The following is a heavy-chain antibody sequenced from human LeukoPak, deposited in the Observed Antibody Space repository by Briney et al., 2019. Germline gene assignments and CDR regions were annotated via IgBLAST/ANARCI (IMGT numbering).Heavy chain of an antibody. D-gene: IGHD3-10*01. V-gene: IGHV4-39*01. CDR2: FYYSGST. CDR3: ANRGNYGYFDY. Sequence: SETLFLTCSVSGGSISSSNYYWGWVRQPPGKGLEWIGSFYYSGSTYYNPSLKSRVTIFADTSKNQFSLKVRSVTAADTAVYYCANRGNYGYFDYWGQGTLVTVSS. CDR1: GGSISSSNYY. J-gene: IGHJ4*02.